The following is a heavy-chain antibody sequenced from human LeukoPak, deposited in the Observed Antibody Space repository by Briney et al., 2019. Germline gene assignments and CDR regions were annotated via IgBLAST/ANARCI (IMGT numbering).Heavy chain of an antibody. D-gene: IGHD3-22*01. CDR3: ARDQGQSYDSSGYHF. J-gene: IGHJ4*02. CDR1: GFTFSSYW. V-gene: IGHV3-74*01. Sequence: PGRSLRLSCAASGFTFSSYWMHWVRQAPGKGLVWVSRINSDGSSTSYADSVKGRFTISRDSAKNTLYLQMNSLRAEDTAVYYCARDQGQSYDSSGYHFWGQGTLVTVSS. CDR2: INSDGSST.